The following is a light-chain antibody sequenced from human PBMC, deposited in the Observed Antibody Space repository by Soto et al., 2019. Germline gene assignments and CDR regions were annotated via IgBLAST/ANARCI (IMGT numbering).Light chain of an antibody. Sequence: IRMTQSPSSLSASTGDRVTITCRASQGISSWLVWYQQKPGKAPKLLIYAASSLQSGVPSRFGGSGSGTDFTLTISSLQPEDFATYYCQQSYSTPQTFGQGTKVDIK. J-gene: IGKJ1*01. CDR3: QQSYSTPQT. CDR2: AAS. V-gene: IGKV1-39*01. CDR1: QGISSW.